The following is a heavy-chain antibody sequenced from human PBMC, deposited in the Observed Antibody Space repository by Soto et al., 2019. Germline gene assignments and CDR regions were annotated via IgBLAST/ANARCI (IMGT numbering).Heavy chain of an antibody. CDR2: ISAYNGNT. J-gene: IGHJ5*02. D-gene: IGHD1-7*01. Sequence: ASVKVSCKASGYTFTSYGISWVRQAPGQGLEWMGWISAYNGNTNYAQKLQGRVTMTTDTSTSTAYMELRSLRSDDTAVYYCARDAIRNWNYVGIRENWFDPWGQGTLVTVSS. CDR3: ARDAIRNWNYVGIRENWFDP. V-gene: IGHV1-18*01. CDR1: GYTFTSYG.